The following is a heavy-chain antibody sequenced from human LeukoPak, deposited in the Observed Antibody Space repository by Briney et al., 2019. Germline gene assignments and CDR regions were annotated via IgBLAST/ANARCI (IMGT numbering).Heavy chain of an antibody. CDR3: TRVPRTKTPPYYYYYYMDV. J-gene: IGHJ6*03. Sequence: GASVKVSCKASGGTFSSYAISWVRQAPGQGLEWMGGIIPIFGTANYAQKFQGRVTITTDESTSTAYMELSSLRSEDTAVYYCTRVPRTKTPPYYYYYYMDVWGKGTTVTVSS. CDR2: IIPIFGTA. V-gene: IGHV1-69*05. D-gene: IGHD1-7*01. CDR1: GGTFSSYA.